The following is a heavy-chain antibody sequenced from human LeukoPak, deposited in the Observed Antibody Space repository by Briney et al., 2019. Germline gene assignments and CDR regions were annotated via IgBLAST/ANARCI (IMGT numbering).Heavy chain of an antibody. CDR3: ARVPSYCSSTSCYYYYYYGMDV. J-gene: IGHJ6*02. V-gene: IGHV1-69*01. CDR1: GGTFSSYA. CDR2: IIPIFGTA. D-gene: IGHD2-2*01. Sequence: ASVKVSCKASGGTFSSYAISWVRQAPGQGLEWMGGIIPIFGTANYAQKFQGRVTITADESTSTAYMELSSLRSEDTAVYYCARVPSYCSSTSCYYYYYYGMDVWGQGTTVTVSS.